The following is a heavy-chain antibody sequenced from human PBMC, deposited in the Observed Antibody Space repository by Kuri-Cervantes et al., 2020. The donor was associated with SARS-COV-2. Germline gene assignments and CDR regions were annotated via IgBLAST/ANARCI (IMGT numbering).Heavy chain of an antibody. D-gene: IGHD6-13*01. CDR3: AKIAAAGHDY. CDR2: INPNSGGT. J-gene: IGHJ4*02. CDR1: GYTFTGYY. Sequence: ASVKVSCKASGYTFTGYYMHWVRQAPGQGLEWVGWINPNSGGTNYAQKFQGRVTMTTDTSTSTAYMELRSLRSDDTAVYYCAKIAAAGHDYWGQGTLVTVSS. V-gene: IGHV1-2*02.